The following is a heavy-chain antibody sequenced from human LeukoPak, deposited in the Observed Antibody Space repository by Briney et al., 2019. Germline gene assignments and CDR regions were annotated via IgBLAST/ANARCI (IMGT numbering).Heavy chain of an antibody. CDR3: AKAPQYCSGGTCYSGSADY. V-gene: IGHV3-43*02. Sequence: PGGSLKLSCAASGFTFDDYATHWVRQAPGKGLEWVSLITGDGGSTYYADSVKGRFIISRDNSKNSLYLQMNSLGAEDTALYYCAKAPQYCSGGTCYSGSADYWGQGSLVTVSS. CDR2: ITGDGGST. J-gene: IGHJ4*02. CDR1: GFTFDDYA. D-gene: IGHD2-15*01.